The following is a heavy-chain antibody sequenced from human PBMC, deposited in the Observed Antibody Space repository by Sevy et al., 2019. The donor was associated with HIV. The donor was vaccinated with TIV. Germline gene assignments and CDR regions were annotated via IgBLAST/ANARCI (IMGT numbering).Heavy chain of an antibody. V-gene: IGHV3-21*01. CDR3: ARATGTETLDAFDV. CDR2: ISGPYNSV. CDR1: GFTFNNYA. J-gene: IGHJ3*01. D-gene: IGHD1-1*01. Sequence: GGSLRLSCAASGFTFNNYAMNWVRQAPGKGLEWVSTISGPYNSVNYGGSVQGRFTISRDNAKNSLFLQMNSLKAEDTAVYYCARATGTETLDAFDVWGQGTLVTVSS.